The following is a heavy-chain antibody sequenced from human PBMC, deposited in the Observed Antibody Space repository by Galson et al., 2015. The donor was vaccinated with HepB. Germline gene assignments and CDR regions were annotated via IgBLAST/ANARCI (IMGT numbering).Heavy chain of an antibody. CDR2: INHSGST. V-gene: IGHV4-34*01. D-gene: IGHD1-26*01. Sequence: CAVYGGSFSGYYWSWIRQPPGKGLEWIGEINHSGSTNYNPSLKSRVTISVDTSKNQFSLKLSSVTAADTAVYYCARGRVRNSGSYSRFDYWGQGTLVTVSS. J-gene: IGHJ4*02. CDR3: ARGRVRNSGSYSRFDY. CDR1: GGSFSGYY.